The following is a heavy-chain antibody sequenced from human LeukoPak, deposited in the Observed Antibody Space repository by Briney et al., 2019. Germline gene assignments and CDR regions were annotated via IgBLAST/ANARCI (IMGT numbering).Heavy chain of an antibody. CDR2: ISASGDST. J-gene: IGHJ3*02. D-gene: IGHD6-19*01. V-gene: IGHV3-23*01. Sequence: PGGSLRLSCAASRFTFSSYPMSWVRQAPGKGLEWVSSISASGDSTYYADSVKGRFTISRDNSKNTLYLQMHSLRAADTALYYCAGYSSGWLGDAFDIWGQGTMVTVSS. CDR1: RFTFSSYP. CDR3: AGYSSGWLGDAFDI.